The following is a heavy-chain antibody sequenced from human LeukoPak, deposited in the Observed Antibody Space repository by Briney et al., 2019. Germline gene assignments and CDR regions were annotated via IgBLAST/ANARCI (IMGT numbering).Heavy chain of an antibody. Sequence: SQTLSLTCAISGDSVSSKSAAWNWIRQSPSSGLEWLGRTHYRSKWYNDYAVSVKSRLTINPDTSKNQCSLQLNSVTPEDTAVYYCARDPPGPDTNLDYWGQGTLVTVSS. CDR2: THYRSKWYN. CDR3: ARDPPGPDTNLDY. D-gene: IGHD2-8*02. CDR1: GDSVSSKSAA. V-gene: IGHV6-1*01. J-gene: IGHJ4*02.